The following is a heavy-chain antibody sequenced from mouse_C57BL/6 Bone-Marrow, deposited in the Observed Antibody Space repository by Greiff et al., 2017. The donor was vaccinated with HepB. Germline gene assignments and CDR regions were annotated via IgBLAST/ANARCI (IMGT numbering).Heavy chain of an antibody. CDR3: AMSWFAY. V-gene: IGHV1-55*01. CDR1: GYTFTSYW. Sequence: QIQLQQPGAELVKPGASVKMSCKASGYTFTSYWITWVKQRPGQGLEWIGDIYPGSGSTNYNEKFKSKATLTVDTSSSTAYMKLSSLTSEDAAVYYCAMSWFAYWGQGTLVTVSA. J-gene: IGHJ3*01. CDR2: IYPGSGST.